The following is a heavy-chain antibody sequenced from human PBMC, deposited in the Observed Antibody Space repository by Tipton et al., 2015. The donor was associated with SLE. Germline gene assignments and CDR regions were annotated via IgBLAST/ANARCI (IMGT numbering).Heavy chain of an antibody. Sequence: SLRLSCAASGFTFSSYGMHWVRQAPGKGLEWVANIKQDGSEKYYVDSVKGRFTISRDNAKNSLYLQMNSLRAEDTAVYYCARDWDGYGSSGYYFDYWGQGTLVTVSS. V-gene: IGHV3-7*01. CDR3: ARDWDGYGSSGYYFDY. D-gene: IGHD3-22*01. CDR2: IKQDGSEK. J-gene: IGHJ4*02. CDR1: GFTFSSYG.